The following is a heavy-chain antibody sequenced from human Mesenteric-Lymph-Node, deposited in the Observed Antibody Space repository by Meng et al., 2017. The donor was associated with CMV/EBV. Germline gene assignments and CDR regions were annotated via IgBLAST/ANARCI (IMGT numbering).Heavy chain of an antibody. D-gene: IGHD2-21*01. Sequence: GESLKISCAASGFTFGDYYMNWIRQTPGKGLEWISYIVTGGSNTNYAASVKGRFTISRDNSKNTLYLQLSSLRGEDTAVYYCAKRVAEAYFYGMDVWGQGTTVTVSS. CDR3: AKRVAEAYFYGMDV. V-gene: IGHV3-11*06. CDR2: IVTGGSNT. J-gene: IGHJ6*02. CDR1: GFTFGDYY.